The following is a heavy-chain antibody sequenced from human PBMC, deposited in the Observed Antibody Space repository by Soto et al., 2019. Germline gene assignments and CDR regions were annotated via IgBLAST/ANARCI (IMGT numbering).Heavy chain of an antibody. Sequence: ASVKVCCKASGYTFTSYAMHWVRQAPGQRLEWMGWINAGNGNTKYSQKFQGRVTMTRDTSISTAYMELSRLRSDDTAVYYCASLVVGYYDSSGYPNNWFDPWGQGTLVTVSS. V-gene: IGHV1-3*01. D-gene: IGHD3-22*01. CDR2: INAGNGNT. CDR1: GYTFTSYA. J-gene: IGHJ5*02. CDR3: ASLVVGYYDSSGYPNNWFDP.